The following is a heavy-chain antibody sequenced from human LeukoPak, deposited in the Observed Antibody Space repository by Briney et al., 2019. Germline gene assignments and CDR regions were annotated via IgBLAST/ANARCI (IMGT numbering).Heavy chain of an antibody. J-gene: IGHJ4*02. Sequence: SETLSLTCTVSGGSISSYYWGWIRQPPGKGLEWIGSIYYSGSTYYNPSLKSRVTISVDTSKNQFSLKLSSVTAADTAVYYCARDRYSSSWSPYYFDYWGQGTLVTVSS. CDR2: IYYSGST. CDR3: ARDRYSSSWSPYYFDY. V-gene: IGHV4-39*07. D-gene: IGHD6-13*01. CDR1: GGSISSYY.